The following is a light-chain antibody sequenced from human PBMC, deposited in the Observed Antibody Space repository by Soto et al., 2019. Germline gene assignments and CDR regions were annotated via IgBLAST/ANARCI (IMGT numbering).Light chain of an antibody. CDR3: MVTAQPLLA. V-gene: IGKV2-28*01. CDR2: LGS. J-gene: IGKJ4*01. Sequence: AVPAYITCRSSQSLLHSDGYNYLDWYLQKPGQSPQLLIYLGSNRASGVPDRFSGSGSGTDMTLKISRVEAADLGFYSRMVTAQPLLAFGGGTKVDIK. CDR1: QSLLHSDGYNY.